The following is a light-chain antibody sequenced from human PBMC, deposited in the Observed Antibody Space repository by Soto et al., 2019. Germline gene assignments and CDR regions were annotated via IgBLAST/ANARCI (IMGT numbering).Light chain of an antibody. V-gene: IGKV3-15*01. CDR2: GAS. CDR3: QQYNNWPPT. CDR1: QSVSSY. Sequence: EIVMTQSPATLSVSPGERATLSCRARQSVSSYLAWYQQKPGQAPRLLIYGASTRATGIPARFSGSGSGTEFTLTISSLQSEDFAVYYWQQYNNWPPTFGQVTKVEIK. J-gene: IGKJ1*01.